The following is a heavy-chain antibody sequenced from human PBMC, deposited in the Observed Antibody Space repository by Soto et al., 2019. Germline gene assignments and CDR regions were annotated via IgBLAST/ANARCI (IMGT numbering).Heavy chain of an antibody. V-gene: IGHV4-31*03. CDR3: ARAATGYSSSWYYFDY. J-gene: IGHJ4*02. CDR1: GGSISSGGYY. CDR2: IYYSGSP. Sequence: SETLSLTCTVSGGSISSGGYYWSWIRQHPGKGLEWIGDIYYSGSPYYNPSPKSRVTISVATSKNQFSLKLSSVTAADTAVYYCARAATGYSSSWYYFDYWGQGTLVTVSS. D-gene: IGHD6-13*01.